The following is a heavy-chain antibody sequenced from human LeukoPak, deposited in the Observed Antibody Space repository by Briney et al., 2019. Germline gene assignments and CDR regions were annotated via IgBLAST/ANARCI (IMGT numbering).Heavy chain of an antibody. Sequence: RSGGSLRLSCAASGFTFSSYWMSWVRQTPGKGLEWVASITQDGTEKHYVDPVKGRFTISKDNAKNSLYLQMSSLRAEDTAVYYCARENHSNYEYWGQGTLVTVSS. D-gene: IGHD4-11*01. CDR2: ITQDGTEK. J-gene: IGHJ4*02. CDR1: GFTFSSYW. V-gene: IGHV3-7*03. CDR3: ARENHSNYEY.